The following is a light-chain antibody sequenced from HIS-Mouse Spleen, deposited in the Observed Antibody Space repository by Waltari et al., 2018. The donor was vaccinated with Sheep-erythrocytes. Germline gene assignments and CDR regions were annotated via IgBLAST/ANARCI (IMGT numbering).Light chain of an antibody. CDR3: QQYNSYSRT. CDR1: QSISSW. Sequence: DIQMTQSPSTLSASVGDRVTITCRASQSISSWLAWYQQKPWKAPKPLIYKASRLESGVPSRFSGSGSGTEFTLTISSLQPDDFATYYCQQYNSYSRTFGQGTKLEIK. V-gene: IGKV1-5*03. CDR2: KAS. J-gene: IGKJ2*01.